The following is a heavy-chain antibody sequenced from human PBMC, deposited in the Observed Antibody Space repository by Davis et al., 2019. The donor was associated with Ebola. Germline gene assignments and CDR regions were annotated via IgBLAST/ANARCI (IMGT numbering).Heavy chain of an antibody. D-gene: IGHD2-15*01. CDR1: GFTVSSNY. Sequence: GGSLRLSCAASGFTVSSNYMSWVRQAPGKGLEWVSVIYSGGSTYYADSVKGRFTISRDNSNNLLYLQMNSLRAEDTAVYYCAIPDCSGANCYSVYIKNWGQGTLVTVSS. J-gene: IGHJ4*02. CDR2: IYSGGST. V-gene: IGHV3-66*01. CDR3: AIPDCSGANCYSVYIKN.